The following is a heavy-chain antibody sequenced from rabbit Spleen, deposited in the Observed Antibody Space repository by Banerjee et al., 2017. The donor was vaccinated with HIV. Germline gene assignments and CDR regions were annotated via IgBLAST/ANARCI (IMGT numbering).Heavy chain of an antibody. CDR3: VREVAARFSL. CDR2: IDPFFGTT. D-gene: IGHD4-1*01. Sequence: QSLEESGGGLVQPGGSLKLSCKASGFDFSNYGVSWVRQAPGKGLEWIGYIDPFFGTTYYASWVNGRFTISSHNAQNTLYLQLNSLTVADTATYFCVREVAARFSLWGQGTLVTVS. V-gene: IGHV1S7*01. CDR1: GFDFSNYG. J-gene: IGHJ4*01.